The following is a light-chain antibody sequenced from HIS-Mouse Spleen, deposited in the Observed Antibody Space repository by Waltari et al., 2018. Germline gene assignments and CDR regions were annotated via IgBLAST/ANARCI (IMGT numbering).Light chain of an antibody. J-gene: IGKJ1*01. CDR3: QQYYSYPRT. V-gene: IGKV1-8*01. Sequence: AIRMTQSQSSLSASTGDRVTITCRASQGISSYLAWYQQKPGKAPKLLIYAASTLQIGVPSRFSGSGSGTDFTLTISCLQSEDFATYYCQQYYSYPRTFGQGTKVEIK. CDR1: QGISSY. CDR2: AAS.